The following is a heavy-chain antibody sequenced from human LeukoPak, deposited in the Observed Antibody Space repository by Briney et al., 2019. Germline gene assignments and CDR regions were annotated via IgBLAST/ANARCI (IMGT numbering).Heavy chain of an antibody. CDR1: GGSFSGYY. Sequence: PSETLSLTCAVYGGSFSGYYWSWIRQPPGKGLEWIGEINHSGSATYSPSLKSRLTISVDTSKNQFSLKLSSVTAADTAVYYCARGSGSYYGRGYYYYMDVWGKGTTVTVSS. CDR3: ARGSGSYYGRGYYYYMDV. CDR2: INHSGSA. J-gene: IGHJ6*03. D-gene: IGHD1-26*01. V-gene: IGHV4-34*01.